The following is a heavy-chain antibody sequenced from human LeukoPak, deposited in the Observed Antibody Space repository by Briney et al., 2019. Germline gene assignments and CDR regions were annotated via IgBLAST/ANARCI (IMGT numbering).Heavy chain of an antibody. V-gene: IGHV3-30*02. Sequence: GGSLRLSCAASGFTFSRHGMHWVRQAPGKGLEWVAFIRYDGSDKYYADSVKGRLTISRDNSENTLYLQMNSLRPEDTAVYYCAKGFYYCSDGCPQYYYYMDVWGKGTTVIVSS. CDR3: AKGFYYCSDGCPQYYYYMDV. D-gene: IGHD2-15*01. CDR2: IRYDGSDK. J-gene: IGHJ6*03. CDR1: GFTFSRHG.